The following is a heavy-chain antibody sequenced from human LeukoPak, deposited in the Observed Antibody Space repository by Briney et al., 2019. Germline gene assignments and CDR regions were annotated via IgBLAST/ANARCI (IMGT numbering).Heavy chain of an antibody. CDR1: GGTFTSYY. CDR2: INPSGGST. CDR3: ARRDVGATSAFDY. V-gene: IGHV1-46*01. D-gene: IGHD1-26*01. Sequence: ASVKVSCKASGGTFTSYYMHWVRQAPGQGLEWMGIINPSGGSTSYAQKFQGRVTMTRDMSTSTVYMELSSLRSEDTAVYYCARRDVGATSAFDYWGQGTLVTVSS. J-gene: IGHJ4*01.